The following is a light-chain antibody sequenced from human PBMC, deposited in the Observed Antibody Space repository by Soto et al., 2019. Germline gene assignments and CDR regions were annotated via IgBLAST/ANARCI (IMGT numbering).Light chain of an antibody. CDR3: QQFSSYPLT. CDR2: DAS. J-gene: IGKJ4*01. CDR1: QTVRNNY. V-gene: IGKV3-20*01. Sequence: EFVLTQSPGTLSLSPGERATLSCRASQTVRNNYLAWYQQKPGQAPRLLIYDASSRATGIPDRFSGGGSGTDFTLTISXLEPEDFAVYYCQQFSSYPLTFGGGTKV.